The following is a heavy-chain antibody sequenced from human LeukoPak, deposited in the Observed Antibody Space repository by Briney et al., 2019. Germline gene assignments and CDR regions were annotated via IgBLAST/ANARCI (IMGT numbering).Heavy chain of an antibody. J-gene: IGHJ4*02. V-gene: IGHV1-8*01. Sequence: ASVKVSCKASGYTFTSYDINWVRQATGQGLEWMGWMNPNSGNTGYAQKFQGRVTMTRNTSISTAYMELSSLISEDTAVYYCARLGYYDYIWGSYRYTELDYWGQGTLVTVSS. D-gene: IGHD3-16*02. CDR3: ARLGYYDYIWGSYRYTELDY. CDR2: MNPNSGNT. CDR1: GYTFTSYD.